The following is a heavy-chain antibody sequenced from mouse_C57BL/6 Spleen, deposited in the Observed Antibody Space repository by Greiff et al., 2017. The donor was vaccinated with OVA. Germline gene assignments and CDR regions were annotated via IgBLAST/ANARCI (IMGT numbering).Heavy chain of an antibody. V-gene: IGHV10-1*01. J-gene: IGHJ4*01. D-gene: IGHD1-2*01. CDR2: IRSKSNNYAT. Sequence: EVQLVESGGGLVQPKGSLKLSCAASGFSFNTYAMNWVRQAPGKGLEWVARIRSKSNNYATYYADSVKDRFTISRDDSESMLYLQMNNLKTEDTAMYYCVRILSYYYAMDYWGQGTSVTVSS. CDR1: GFSFNTYA. CDR3: VRILSYYYAMDY.